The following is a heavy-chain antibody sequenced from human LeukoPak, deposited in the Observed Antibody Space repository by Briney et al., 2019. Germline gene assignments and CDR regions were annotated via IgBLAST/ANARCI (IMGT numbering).Heavy chain of an antibody. Sequence: ASVKVSCKVSGYTLTELSMHWVRQAPGKGLEWMGGFDPEDGETIYAQKFQGRVTMTEDTSTDTAYMELSSLRSEDTAVYYCSTGIAVAGTMEYWGQGTLVTVSS. CDR3: STGIAVAGTMEY. V-gene: IGHV1-24*01. J-gene: IGHJ4*02. CDR1: GYTLTELS. D-gene: IGHD6-19*01. CDR2: FDPEDGET.